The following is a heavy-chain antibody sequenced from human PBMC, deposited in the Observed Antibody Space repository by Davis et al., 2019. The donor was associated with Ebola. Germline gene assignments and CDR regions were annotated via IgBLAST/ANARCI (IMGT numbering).Heavy chain of an antibody. CDR2: VSGSGDDT. D-gene: IGHD3-22*01. J-gene: IGHJ6*03. Sequence: PGGSLRLSCAASGFIFHDYAFSWVRQRPGKGLEWVSFVSGSGDDTKYADSVKGRFTVSRDNSKTTLFLEMNSLRPEDAAVYYCAMGKYSYNYPYFYYFYMDVWGKGTTVTVSS. V-gene: IGHV3-23*01. CDR1: GFIFHDYA. CDR3: AMGKYSYNYPYFYYFYMDV.